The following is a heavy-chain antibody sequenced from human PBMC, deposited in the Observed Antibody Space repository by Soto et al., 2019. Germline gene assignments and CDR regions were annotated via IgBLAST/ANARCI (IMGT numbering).Heavy chain of an antibody. CDR1: GGSISGGVYY. CDR2: ISDSGST. Sequence: SETLSLTCTVSGGSISGGVYYWSWIRQPPGKGLEWIGYISDSGSTYYNPSLKSRVTISVDTSKNQFSLRLSSVTAADTAVYYCAREIIPLTTDWYFALWGRGTPVTVSS. D-gene: IGHD4-17*01. V-gene: IGHV4-30-4*01. CDR3: AREIIPLTTDWYFAL. J-gene: IGHJ2*01.